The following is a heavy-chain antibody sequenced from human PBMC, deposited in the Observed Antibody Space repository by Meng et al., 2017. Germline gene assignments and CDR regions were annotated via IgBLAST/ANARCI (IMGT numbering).Heavy chain of an antibody. J-gene: IGHJ4*02. Sequence: QLQLQESGPGLVKPSETLSLTCTVSGGSISNHYWVWIRQSPGKGLEWIGYIYYTGSTNYNPSLKSRVTISLDTSKNQFSLKLSSVTAADTAVYYCARGEHRTGVEDYWGQGTLVTVSS. CDR3: ARGEHRTGVEDY. CDR2: IYYTGST. D-gene: IGHD1-14*01. V-gene: IGHV4-59*11. CDR1: GGSISNHY.